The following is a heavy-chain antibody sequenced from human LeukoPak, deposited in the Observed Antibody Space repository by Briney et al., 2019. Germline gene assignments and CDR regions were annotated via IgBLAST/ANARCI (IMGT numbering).Heavy chain of an antibody. V-gene: IGHV4-59*12. CDR1: GGSISSYY. CDR3: AGDYYDSSGYYYSNDY. CDR2: IYYSGST. J-gene: IGHJ4*02. D-gene: IGHD3-22*01. Sequence: SETLSLTCTVSGGSISSYYWSWIRQPPGKGLEWIGYIYYSGSTNYNPSLKSRGTLSVDKSKNQFSLKLTSVNAADTAVYYCAGDYYDSSGYYYSNDYWGQGTLVTVSS.